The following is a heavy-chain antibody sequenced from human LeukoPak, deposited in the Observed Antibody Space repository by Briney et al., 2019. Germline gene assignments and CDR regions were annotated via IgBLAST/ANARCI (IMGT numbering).Heavy chain of an antibody. Sequence: KTGGSLRLSCAASGFTFDDYAMHWVRQAPGKGLEWVSSISSSSSYIYYADSVKGRFTISRDNAKNSLYLQMNSLRAEDTAVYYCARTRRDGYNYEVTDWGQGTLVTVSS. CDR2: ISSSSSYI. V-gene: IGHV3-21*01. CDR1: GFTFDDYA. J-gene: IGHJ4*02. D-gene: IGHD5-24*01. CDR3: ARTRRDGYNYEVTD.